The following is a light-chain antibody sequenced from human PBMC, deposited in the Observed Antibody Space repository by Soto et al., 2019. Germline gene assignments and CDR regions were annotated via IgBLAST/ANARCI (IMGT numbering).Light chain of an antibody. Sequence: EVVMRQSPATLSVSPVETATFSCRASHNIGNNLAWYQHKPGQAPRLLISYASSGATGIPGRFSGSGSGTEFALPISSLQSEDSAVYSCQHFYNWPVTSGEGTKV. CDR2: YAS. CDR3: QHFYNWPVT. J-gene: IGKJ4*01. V-gene: IGKV3-15*01. CDR1: HNIGNN.